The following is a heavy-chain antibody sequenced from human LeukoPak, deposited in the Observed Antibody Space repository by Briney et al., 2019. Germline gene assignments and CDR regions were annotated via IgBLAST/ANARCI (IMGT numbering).Heavy chain of an antibody. Sequence: PGGSLRLSCAASGFAFSSYAMHWVRQAPGKGLEWVSGISWNSGSIGYADSVKGRFTISRDNAKNSLYLQMNSLRAEDTALYYCAKDFGDYGNRGIDYWGQGTLVTVSS. D-gene: IGHD4-17*01. J-gene: IGHJ4*02. CDR2: ISWNSGSI. V-gene: IGHV3-9*01. CDR1: GFAFSSYA. CDR3: AKDFGDYGNRGIDY.